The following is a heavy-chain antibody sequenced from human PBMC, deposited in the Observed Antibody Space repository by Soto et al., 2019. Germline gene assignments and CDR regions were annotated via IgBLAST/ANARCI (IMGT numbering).Heavy chain of an antibody. CDR3: AKDGSGYASFDY. CDR1: GGSLPIGGYY. Sequence: QVQLQESGPGLVKPSETLSLTCTVSGGSLPIGGYYWSWIRQHPGKRLEWIGYIYYRGSTYYNPSLTSRLTISLDTSKNQFSLRLSSVTAADTAIYYCAKDGSGYASFDYWGQGTLVTVSS. CDR2: IYYRGST. D-gene: IGHD5-12*01. V-gene: IGHV4-31*03. J-gene: IGHJ4*02.